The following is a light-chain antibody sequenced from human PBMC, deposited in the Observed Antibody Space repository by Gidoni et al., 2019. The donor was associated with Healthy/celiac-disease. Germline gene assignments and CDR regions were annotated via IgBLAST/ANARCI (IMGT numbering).Light chain of an antibody. J-gene: IGKJ2*01. CDR2: APS. V-gene: IGKV1-39*01. Sequence: DIQMTPSPSSLSASVGDRVTITCRASQSISSYLNWYQQKPGKAPKLLIYAPSSLQSGVPSRFSGSGSGTDFTLTISSLQPEDFATYYCQQSYSTPYTFGQGTKLEIK. CDR1: QSISSY. CDR3: QQSYSTPYT.